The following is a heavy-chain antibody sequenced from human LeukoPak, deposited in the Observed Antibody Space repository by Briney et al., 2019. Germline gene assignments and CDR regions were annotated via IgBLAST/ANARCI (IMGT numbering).Heavy chain of an antibody. D-gene: IGHD6-13*01. CDR3: AGAISSWHPFDY. Sequence: AASVKVSCKASGGTFSSYAISWVRQAPGQGLEWMGGIIPIFGTANYAQKFQGRVTITADESTSTAYMELSSLRSEDTAVYYCAGAISSWHPFDYWGQGTLVTVSS. V-gene: IGHV1-69*13. CDR1: GGTFSSYA. J-gene: IGHJ4*02. CDR2: IIPIFGTA.